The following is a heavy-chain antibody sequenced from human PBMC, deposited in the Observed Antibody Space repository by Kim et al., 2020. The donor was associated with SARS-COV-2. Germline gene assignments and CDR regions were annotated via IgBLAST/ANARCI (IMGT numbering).Heavy chain of an antibody. CDR3: ARLPLGYCSGGSCSPGGMDV. CDR2: IYPGDSDT. Sequence: GESLKISCQGSGYSFTSYWIGWVRQMPGKGLEWMGIIYPGDSDTRYSPSFQGQVTISADKSISTAYLQWSSLKASDTAMYYCARLPLGYCSGGSCSPGGMDVWGQGTTVTVSS. J-gene: IGHJ6*02. CDR1: GYSFTSYW. D-gene: IGHD2-15*01. V-gene: IGHV5-51*01.